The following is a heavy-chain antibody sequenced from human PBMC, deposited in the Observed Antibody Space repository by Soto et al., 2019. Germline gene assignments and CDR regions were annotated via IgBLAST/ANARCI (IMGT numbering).Heavy chain of an antibody. D-gene: IGHD1-20*01. CDR3: ARAPIGRITGTRAFDI. CDR2: IIPIFGTA. Sequence: GASVKVSCKASGGTFSSYAISWVRQAPGQGLEWMGGIIPIFGTANYAQKFQGRVTITADESTSTAYMELSSLRSEDTAVYYCARAPIGRITGTRAFDIWGQGTMVTVSS. J-gene: IGHJ3*02. CDR1: GGTFSSYA. V-gene: IGHV1-69*13.